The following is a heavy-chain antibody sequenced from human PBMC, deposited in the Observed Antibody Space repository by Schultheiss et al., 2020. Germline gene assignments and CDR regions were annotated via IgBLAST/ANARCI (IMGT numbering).Heavy chain of an antibody. CDR1: GGSFSGYY. D-gene: IGHD3-10*01. CDR2: IFYSGST. V-gene: IGHV4-34*12. CDR3: ARHEGPFGELLYYFDY. J-gene: IGHJ4*02. Sequence: SETLSLTCAVYGGSFSGYYWSWIRRHPGKGLEWIGYIFYSGSTNYNPSLKSRVTISVDTSDNQFSLKLSSVTAADTAVYYCARHEGPFGELLYYFDYWGQGTLVTVSS.